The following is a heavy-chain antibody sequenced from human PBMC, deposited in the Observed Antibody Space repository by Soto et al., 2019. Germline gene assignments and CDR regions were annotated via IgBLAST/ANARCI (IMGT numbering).Heavy chain of an antibody. CDR3: ARSYYDRSGYAVDP. J-gene: IGHJ5*02. V-gene: IGHV4-4*09. Sequence: PLETLSLTCRVSGASITDHYWPWFRQPPGKRLEWIGYMYKGGSINYNPSLKSRVTFSVDTSKNQFSLKLSSVTAADTVVYYCARSYYDRSGYAVDPWGQGTLVTVS. CDR2: MYKGGSI. CDR1: GASITDHY. D-gene: IGHD3-22*01.